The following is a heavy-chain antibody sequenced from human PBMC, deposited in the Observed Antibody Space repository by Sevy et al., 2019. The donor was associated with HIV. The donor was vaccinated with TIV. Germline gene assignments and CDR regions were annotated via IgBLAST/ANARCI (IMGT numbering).Heavy chain of an antibody. CDR1: GGSISSYY. Sequence: SETLSLTCTVSGGSISSYYWSWIRQPPGKGLEWIGYIYYSGSTNYNPSLKSRVTISVDTSKNQFSLKLSSVTAADTAVYYCARNPLYDFHYYGMDVWVQWTTVTVSS. CDR3: ARNPLYDFHYYGMDV. D-gene: IGHD3-3*01. V-gene: IGHV4-59*01. CDR2: IYYSGST. J-gene: IGHJ6*02.